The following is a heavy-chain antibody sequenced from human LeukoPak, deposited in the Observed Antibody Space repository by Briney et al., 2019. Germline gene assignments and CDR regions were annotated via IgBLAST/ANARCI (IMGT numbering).Heavy chain of an antibody. Sequence: GGSLRLSCAASGFTFSSYAMHWVRQAPGKGLEYVSAISSNGGSTYYANPVKGRFTISRDNSKNTLYLQMGSLRAEDMAVYYCARESAVVTPSNYYYYYMDVWGKGTTVTVSS. CDR2: ISSNGGST. V-gene: IGHV3-64*01. J-gene: IGHJ6*03. CDR3: ARESAVVTPSNYYYYYMDV. D-gene: IGHD4-23*01. CDR1: GFTFSSYA.